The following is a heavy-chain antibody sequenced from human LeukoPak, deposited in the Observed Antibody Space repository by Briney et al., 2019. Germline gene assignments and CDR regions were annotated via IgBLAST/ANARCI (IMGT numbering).Heavy chain of an antibody. CDR2: IFSGGTT. Sequence: PGGSLRLSCAASGFTVSSNYMSWVRQAPGKGLEWVSVIFSGGTTYYPDSVKGGFTISRDNSKNTLYLQLNSLRVDDTAVYYCAREGNYYDMDVWGQGTTVTVSS. CDR1: GFTVSSNY. CDR3: AREGNYYDMDV. J-gene: IGHJ6*02. V-gene: IGHV3-53*01.